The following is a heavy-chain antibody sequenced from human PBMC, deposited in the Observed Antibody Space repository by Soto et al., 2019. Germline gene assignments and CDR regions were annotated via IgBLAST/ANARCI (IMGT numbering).Heavy chain of an antibody. CDR1: GGSISSSSYY. CDR2: IYYSGST. V-gene: IGHV4-39*01. Sequence: ETLSLTCTVSGGSISSSSYYWGWIREPPGKGLEWIGSIYYSGSTYYNPSLKSRVTISVDTSKNQFSLKLSSVTAADTAVYYCARPGGSGSQNWFDPWGQGTLVTVSS. J-gene: IGHJ5*02. CDR3: ARPGGSGSQNWFDP. D-gene: IGHD3-10*01.